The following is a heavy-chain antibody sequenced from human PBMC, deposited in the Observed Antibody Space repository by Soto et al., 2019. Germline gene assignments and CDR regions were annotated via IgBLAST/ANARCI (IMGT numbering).Heavy chain of an antibody. J-gene: IGHJ4*02. Sequence: GESLRRSCAASGFTFSSYVMHGVRQAPGKGLEWVAVIWYDGSNKYYADSVKGRFTISRDNSKNTLYLQMNSLRAEDTAVYYCARDQQWLVRFYFDFWGQGTLVTVSS. V-gene: IGHV3-33*01. CDR3: ARDQQWLVRFYFDF. D-gene: IGHD6-19*01. CDR2: IWYDGSNK. CDR1: GFTFSSYV.